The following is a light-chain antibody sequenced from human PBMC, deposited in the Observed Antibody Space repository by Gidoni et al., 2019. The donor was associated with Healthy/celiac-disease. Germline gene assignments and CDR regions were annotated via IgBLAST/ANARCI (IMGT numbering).Light chain of an antibody. V-gene: IGKV1-13*02. CDR1: QGISSA. CDR2: DAS. CDR3: QQFNSYIFT. J-gene: IGKJ3*01. Sequence: AIQLTQSPSSLSASVGDRVTITCRASQGISSALAWYQQTPGKAPKLLIYDASSLESGVPSRFSGSGSGTDFTLTISSLQPEDFATYYCQQFNSYIFTFGPGTKVDIK.